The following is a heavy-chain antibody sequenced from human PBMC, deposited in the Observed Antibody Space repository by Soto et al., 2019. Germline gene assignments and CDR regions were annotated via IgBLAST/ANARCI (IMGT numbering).Heavy chain of an antibody. J-gene: IGHJ6*02. D-gene: IGHD2-15*01. CDR3: ARVVVAASYYYYGMDV. CDR2: IYYSGST. Sequence: TSETLSLTCTVSGGSISSGDYYWSWIRQPPGKGLEWIGYIYYSGSTYYNPSLKSRVTISVDTSKNQFSLKLSSVTAADTAVYYCARVVVAASYYYYGMDVWGQGTTVTVSS. CDR1: GGSISSGDYY. V-gene: IGHV4-30-4*01.